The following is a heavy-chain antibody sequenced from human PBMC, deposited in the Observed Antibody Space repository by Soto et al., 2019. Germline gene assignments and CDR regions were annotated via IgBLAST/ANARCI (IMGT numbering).Heavy chain of an antibody. CDR3: ARADDYGGYFDY. J-gene: IGHJ4*02. CDR2: INPNSGGT. Sequence: ASVKVSCKASGYTFTGYYMQWVRQAPGQGLEWIGWINPNSGGTNYAQKFQGWVTMTRDTSISTAYMELSRLRSDDTAVYYCARADDYGGYFDYWGQGTMVTVYS. CDR1: GYTFTGYY. D-gene: IGHD4-17*01. V-gene: IGHV1-2*04.